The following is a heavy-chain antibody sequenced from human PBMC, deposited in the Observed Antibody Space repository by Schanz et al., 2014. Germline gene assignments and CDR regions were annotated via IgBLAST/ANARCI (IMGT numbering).Heavy chain of an antibody. CDR2: ISDSGDST. V-gene: IGHV3-23*01. CDR3: AKSKSQLPLFDY. Sequence: EVKLLESGGHLVQPGGSLRLSCVASGFTFSTYAMSWVRQAPGKGLEWVSDISDSGDSTHYADSVKGRFTISRDNGKKSLYLQMNSLRADDTAVYYCAKSKSQLPLFDYWGQGTLVAVSS. CDR1: GFTFSTYA. J-gene: IGHJ4*02. D-gene: IGHD2-21*01.